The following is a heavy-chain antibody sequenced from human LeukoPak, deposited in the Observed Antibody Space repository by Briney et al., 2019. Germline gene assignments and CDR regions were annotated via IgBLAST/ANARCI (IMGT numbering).Heavy chain of an antibody. CDR1: GFSFSSYG. J-gene: IGHJ6*03. D-gene: IGHD3-10*01. V-gene: IGHV3-33*03. Sequence: PGGSLRLSCAASGFSFSSYGMHWVRQAPGKGLEWVAVIRFDGDNKHYGEAVKGRFTISRNNAENKLFLQMDNLRADDTAVYFCARSVYGSGSYMDLWGQGTTVTVSS. CDR2: IRFDGDNK. CDR3: ARSVYGSGSYMDL.